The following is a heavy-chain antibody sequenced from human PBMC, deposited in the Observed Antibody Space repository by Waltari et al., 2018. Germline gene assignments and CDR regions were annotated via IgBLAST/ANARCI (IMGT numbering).Heavy chain of an antibody. Sequence: EVQLVESGGGLVQPGGSLRLSCAASGFTFSSYDMHWVRQAPGKGLEWVGFIRSKAYGGTTEYAASVKGRFTISRDDSKSIAYLQMNSLKTEDTAVYYCTRAEQSRFLEWLQNQYPYGMDVWGQGTTVTVSS. V-gene: IGHV3-49*04. CDR2: IRSKAYGGTT. CDR3: TRAEQSRFLEWLQNQYPYGMDV. D-gene: IGHD3-3*01. J-gene: IGHJ6*02. CDR1: GFTFSSYD.